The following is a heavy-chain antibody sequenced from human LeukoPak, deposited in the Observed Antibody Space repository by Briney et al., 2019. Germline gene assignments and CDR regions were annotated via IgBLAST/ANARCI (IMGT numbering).Heavy chain of an antibody. V-gene: IGHV4-34*01. J-gene: IGHJ4*02. CDR2: INHSGST. Sequence: SETLSLTCAVYGGSFSGYYWSWIRQPPGKGLEWIGEINHSGSTNYNPSLKSRVTISVDTSKNQFSLKLSSVTAADTAVYYCAREREGANDYWGQGTLVTVSS. CDR3: AREREGANDY. D-gene: IGHD1-26*01. CDR1: GGSFSGYY.